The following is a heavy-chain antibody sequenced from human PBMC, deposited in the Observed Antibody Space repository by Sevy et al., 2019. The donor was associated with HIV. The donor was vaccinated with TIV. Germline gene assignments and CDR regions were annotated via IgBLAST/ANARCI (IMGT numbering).Heavy chain of an antibody. V-gene: IGHV3-11*01. CDR2: ISSRGSTI. J-gene: IGHJ2*01. CDR1: GFTYSDYY. CDR3: AREGSLRYFDL. Sequence: GGSLRLSCAASGFTYSDYYMSWIRQAPGRGLEWISYISSRGSTIDYADSVKGRFTMSRDNAKNSLFPQMNSLRAEDAAVYYCAREGSLRYFDLWGRGTLVTVSS. D-gene: IGHD3-10*01.